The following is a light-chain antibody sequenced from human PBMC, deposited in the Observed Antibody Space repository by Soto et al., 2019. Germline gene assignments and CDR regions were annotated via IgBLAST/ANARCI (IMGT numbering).Light chain of an antibody. J-gene: IGLJ1*01. V-gene: IGLV2-8*01. CDR2: EVS. Sequence: SALTSPPPPAGAPWQAGSLSCTGNRRGVGGYNYVSWYQQHPGKAPKLMIYEVSKRPSGVPDRFSGSKSGNTASLTVSGLQAEDEADYYCSSYSGIKNFVFGTGTKVTVL. CDR1: RRGVGGYNY. CDR3: SSYSGIKNFV.